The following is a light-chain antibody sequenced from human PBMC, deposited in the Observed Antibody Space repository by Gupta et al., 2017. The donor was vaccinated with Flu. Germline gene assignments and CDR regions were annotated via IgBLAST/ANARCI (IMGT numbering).Light chain of an antibody. V-gene: IGKV3-20*01. CDR3: QRYCTLPIT. J-gene: IGKJ4*01. Sequence: GASSRATGIPDRFSGSGSGTEFNLTISTLEPEDFAVYYCQRYCTLPITFGGGTKVEIK. CDR2: GAS.